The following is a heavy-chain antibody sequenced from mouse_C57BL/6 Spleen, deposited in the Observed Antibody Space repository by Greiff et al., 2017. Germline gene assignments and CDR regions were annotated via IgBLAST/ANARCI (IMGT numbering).Heavy chain of an antibody. J-gene: IGHJ3*01. CDR2: INPSTGGT. CDR3: ARWAPLFAY. V-gene: IGHV1-42*01. Sequence: DVQLVESGPELVKPGASVKISCKASGYSFTGYYMNWVKQSPEKSLEWIGEINPSTGGTTYNQKFKAKATLTVDKSSSTAYMQLKGLTSEDSAVYYCARWAPLFAYWGQGTLVTVSA. CDR1: GYSFTGYY.